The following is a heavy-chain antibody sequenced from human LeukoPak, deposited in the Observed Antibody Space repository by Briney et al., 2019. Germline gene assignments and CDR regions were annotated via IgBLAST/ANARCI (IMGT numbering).Heavy chain of an antibody. Sequence: GASVKVSCKASGYTFTSYGISWVRQAPGQGLEWMGWISGYNGNTNYAQKLQGRVTMTTDTSTSTAYMELRSLRSDDTAVYYCARGRIRRIAYQLLTVQINYYYYMDVWGKGTTVTVSS. CDR3: ARGRIRRIAYQLLTVQINYYYYMDV. V-gene: IGHV1-18*01. D-gene: IGHD2-2*01. CDR1: GYTFTSYG. J-gene: IGHJ6*03. CDR2: ISGYNGNT.